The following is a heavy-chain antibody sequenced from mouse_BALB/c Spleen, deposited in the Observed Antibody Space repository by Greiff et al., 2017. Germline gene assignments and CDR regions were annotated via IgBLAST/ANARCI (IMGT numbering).Heavy chain of an antibody. CDR3: ARKEGYDGAWFAY. J-gene: IGHJ3*01. Sequence: QVQLKESGPGLVQPSQSLSITCTVSGFSLTSYGVHWVRQSPGKGLEWLGVIWSGGSTDYNAAFISRLSISKDNSKSQVFFKMNSLQANDTAIYYCARKEGYDGAWFAYWGQGTLVTVSA. CDR1: GFSLTSYG. D-gene: IGHD2-2*01. CDR2: IWSGGST. V-gene: IGHV2-2*02.